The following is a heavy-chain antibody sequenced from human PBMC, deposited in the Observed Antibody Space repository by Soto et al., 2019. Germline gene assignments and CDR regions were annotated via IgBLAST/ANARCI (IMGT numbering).Heavy chain of an antibody. CDR2: ISSSSSTI. CDR1: GFTFSSYS. J-gene: IGHJ4*02. V-gene: IGHV3-48*01. CDR3: ARGGAVYTDY. Sequence: GGSLRLSCAASGFTFSSYSMNWVRQAPGKGLEWVSYISSSSSTIYYADSVKGRFTISRDNAKNSLYLQMNSLRAEDTAVYYCARGGAVYTDYWGQGTLVTVSS. D-gene: IGHD1-20*01.